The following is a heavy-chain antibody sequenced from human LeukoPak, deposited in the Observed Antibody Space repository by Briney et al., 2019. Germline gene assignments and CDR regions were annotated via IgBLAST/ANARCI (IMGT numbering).Heavy chain of an antibody. D-gene: IGHD5-24*01. CDR1: GGSIYSGSYY. V-gene: IGHV4-61*02. CDR3: ARDRRDGYNLYYFDL. J-gene: IGHJ4*02. Sequence: SETLSLTCTVSGGSIYSGSYYWSWIRQPAGKGLEWIGRIYTSRSTNYNPSLKSRVTISVDTSKNQFSLKLSSVTAADTAVYYCARDRRDGYNLYYFDLWGQGTLVTVSS. CDR2: IYTSRST.